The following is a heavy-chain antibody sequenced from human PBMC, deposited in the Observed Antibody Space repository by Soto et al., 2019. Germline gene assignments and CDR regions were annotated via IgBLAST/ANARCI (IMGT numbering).Heavy chain of an antibody. D-gene: IGHD1-26*01. CDR2: HYSGGST. V-gene: IGHV3-53*01. CDR1: GFSGSSNY. CDR3: ARHRHPRGTVGATSPLDP. Sequence: GGSRRLACAASGFSGSSNYLSRVRQAPGKGLEWVSVHYSGGSTYYADSVQGRFTISRDKSNNTLYLQMRRVRAEDTAVYFCARHRHPRGTVGATSPLDPWGQGTQVTVSS. J-gene: IGHJ5*02.